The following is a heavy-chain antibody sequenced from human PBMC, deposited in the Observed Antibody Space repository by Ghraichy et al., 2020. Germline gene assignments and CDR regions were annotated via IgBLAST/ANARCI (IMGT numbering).Heavy chain of an antibody. J-gene: IGHJ4*02. V-gene: IGHV3-21*01. CDR1: GSTLSGYT. CDR2: ISGSSNYI. Sequence: GESLNISCVGSGSTLSGYTMNWVRQAPGKGLDWVSSISGSSNYIDYADSVKGRFTISRDNAKNSLYPQMNSLRAEDTAVYYCATAPLAPPYFDDWGQGTLVTVSS. CDR3: ATAPLAPPYFDD. D-gene: IGHD5-12*01.